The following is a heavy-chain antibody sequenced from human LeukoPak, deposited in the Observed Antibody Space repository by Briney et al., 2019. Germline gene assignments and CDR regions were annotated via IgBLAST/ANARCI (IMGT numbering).Heavy chain of an antibody. J-gene: IGHJ3*02. Sequence: GGSLRLSCAASGFTFSSYSMNWVRQAPGKWLEWVSSISSSSSYIYYADSVKGRFTISRDNAKNSLYLQMNSLRAEDTAVYYCAREGYYDSSGYYQWAFDIWGQGTMVTVSS. CDR1: GFTFSSYS. CDR3: AREGYYDSSGYYQWAFDI. D-gene: IGHD3-22*01. CDR2: ISSSSSYI. V-gene: IGHV3-21*01.